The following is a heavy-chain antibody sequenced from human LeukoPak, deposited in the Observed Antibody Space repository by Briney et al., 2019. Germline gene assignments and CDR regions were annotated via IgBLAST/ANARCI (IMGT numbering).Heavy chain of an antibody. Sequence: SQTLSLTCTVSGGSISSGTDYWSSIRQPAGKGLEWIGRIYTTGRTNYNPSLKSRVTISVDTSKNQFSLKLSSVTAADTAVYYCARDRGYLYGMSFDYWGQGTLVTVSS. CDR2: IYTTGRT. D-gene: IGHD2-15*01. J-gene: IGHJ4*02. V-gene: IGHV4-61*02. CDR1: GGSISSGTDY. CDR3: ARDRGYLYGMSFDY.